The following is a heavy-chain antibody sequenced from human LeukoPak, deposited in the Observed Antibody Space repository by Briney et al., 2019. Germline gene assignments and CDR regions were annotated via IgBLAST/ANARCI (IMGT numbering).Heavy chain of an antibody. Sequence: PSETLSLTCTVSGGSISSYYWSWIRQPAWKGLEWIGRIYTSGSTNYTPSLKSRVTMSVDTSKNQFSLKLSSVTAADTAVYYCARGTPPGIAAAGTIDYWGQGTLVTVSS. J-gene: IGHJ4*02. CDR1: GGSISSYY. D-gene: IGHD6-13*01. CDR3: ARGTPPGIAAAGTIDY. V-gene: IGHV4-4*07. CDR2: IYTSGST.